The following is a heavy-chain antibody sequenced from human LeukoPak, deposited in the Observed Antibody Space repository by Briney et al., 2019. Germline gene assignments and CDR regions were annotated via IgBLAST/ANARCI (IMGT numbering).Heavy chain of an antibody. D-gene: IGHD2-15*01. CDR1: GGSISSGDYY. CDR2: IYYSGST. Sequence: SQTLSLTCTVSGGSISSGDYYWSWIRQPPGKGLEWIGYIYYSGSTYYNPSLKSRVTISVDTSKNQFSLKLSSVTAVDTAVYYCARIGYCSGGSCSHWGQGTLVTVSS. J-gene: IGHJ4*02. CDR3: ARIGYCSGGSCSH. V-gene: IGHV4-30-4*01.